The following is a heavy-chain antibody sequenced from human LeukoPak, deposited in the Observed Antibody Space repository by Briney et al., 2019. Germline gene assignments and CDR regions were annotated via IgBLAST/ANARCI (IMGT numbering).Heavy chain of an antibody. CDR3: AKDDRWLQFCC. J-gene: IGHJ4*02. Sequence: GGSLRLSCAASGFTFSSHGMSWVRQAPGKGLEWVSGIIPSGHTTYYADSVRGRFTISRDNSRNTLYLQMNSLRAEDTAVYYCAKDDRWLQFCCWGQGTLVTVSA. D-gene: IGHD5-24*01. CDR1: GFTFSSHG. V-gene: IGHV3-23*01. CDR2: IIPSGHTT.